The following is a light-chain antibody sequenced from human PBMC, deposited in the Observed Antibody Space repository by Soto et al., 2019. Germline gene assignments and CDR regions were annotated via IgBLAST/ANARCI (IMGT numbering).Light chain of an antibody. CDR2: KAS. V-gene: IGKV1-5*03. Sequence: DIQMTQSPSTLSASVGDRVTITCRASQSISSWMAWYQQKPGKAPKPLIYKASSLESGVPSRFSGSASGTEFTLTISILQPDDFATYYCQQYNSYSQMYTFGQGTKLEIK. CDR3: QQYNSYSQMYT. CDR1: QSISSW. J-gene: IGKJ2*01.